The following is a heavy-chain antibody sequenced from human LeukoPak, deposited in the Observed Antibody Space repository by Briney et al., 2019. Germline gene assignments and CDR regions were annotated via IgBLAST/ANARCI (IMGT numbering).Heavy chain of an antibody. V-gene: IGHV3-48*03. CDR2: ISGSGSTI. J-gene: IGHJ4*02. CDR3: ARDYYGDYGD. D-gene: IGHD4-17*01. CDR1: GFTFSSYE. Sequence: PGGSLRLSCAASGFTFSSYEMNWVRQAPGKGLEWVSYISGSGSTIYYADSVKGRFTISRDNAKNSLYLQMNSLRAEDTAVYYCARDYYGDYGDWGQGTLVTVSS.